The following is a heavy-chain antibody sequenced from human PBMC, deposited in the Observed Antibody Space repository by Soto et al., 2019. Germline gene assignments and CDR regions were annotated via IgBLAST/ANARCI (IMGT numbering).Heavy chain of an antibody. V-gene: IGHV3-74*01. Sequence: GGSLRLSCAASGFTFSSYWMHWFRQAPGKGLVWVSRINTDGSNTAYADSVKGRFTISRDNAKNTLYLQVGGLRAEDTAVYYCARWFTYGNFDYFDYWGQGTQVTVSS. CDR3: ARWFTYGNFDYFDY. CDR2: INTDGSNT. CDR1: GFTFSSYW. D-gene: IGHD3-10*01. J-gene: IGHJ4*02.